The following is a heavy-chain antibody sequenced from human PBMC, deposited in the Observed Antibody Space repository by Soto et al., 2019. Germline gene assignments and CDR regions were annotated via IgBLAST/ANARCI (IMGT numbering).Heavy chain of an antibody. V-gene: IGHV3-30*18. CDR1: GFTFSSFG. Sequence: QVQLVESGGGVVQPGRSLRLSCAASGFTFSSFGIHWVRQAPGKGLEWVAVISYDGSKKYYADSVKGRFTISRDNSKNTLYLQMSSLRPEDTAVYYCAKVGIAAGTDLWGRDTRVTVSS. CDR3: AKVGIAAGTDL. J-gene: IGHJ2*01. CDR2: ISYDGSKK. D-gene: IGHD6-13*01.